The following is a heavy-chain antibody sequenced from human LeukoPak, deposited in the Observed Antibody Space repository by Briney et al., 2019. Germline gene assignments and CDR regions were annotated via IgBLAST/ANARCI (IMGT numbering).Heavy chain of an antibody. Sequence: PSGGSLRLSCAASGFTFSSYAMSWVRQAPGKGLEWVSAISGSGGSTYYADSVKGRFTISRDNSKNTLYLQMNSLRAEDTAVYYCAKGGIQLWSRTHFDYWGQGTLVTVSS. CDR2: ISGSGGST. V-gene: IGHV3-23*01. J-gene: IGHJ4*02. CDR3: AKGGIQLWSRTHFDY. CDR1: GFTFSSYA. D-gene: IGHD5-18*01.